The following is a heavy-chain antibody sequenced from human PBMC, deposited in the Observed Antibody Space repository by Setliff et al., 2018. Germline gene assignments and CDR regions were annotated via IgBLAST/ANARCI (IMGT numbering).Heavy chain of an antibody. CDR1: GGSISSSSYY. D-gene: IGHD3-22*01. J-gene: IGHJ4*02. Sequence: SETLSLTCTVSGGSISSSSYYWGWIRQPPGRGLEWIGYFYYSGSTSYNPSLKSRVSISVDTSKNQLFLRLSSVTAADTAMYYCARGRYFESSSYYFPFDYWGLGTLVTVSS. CDR2: FYYSGST. V-gene: IGHV4-61*05. CDR3: ARGRYFESSSYYFPFDY.